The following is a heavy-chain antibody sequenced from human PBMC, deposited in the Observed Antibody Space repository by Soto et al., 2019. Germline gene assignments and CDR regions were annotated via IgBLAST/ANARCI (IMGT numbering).Heavy chain of an antibody. V-gene: IGHV4-31*03. Sequence: QVQLQESGPGLVKPSQTLSLTCTVSGGSISIGGYYWSWIRQHPGKGLEWIGYIYYSGSTYYNPSLKSRVTISVETSKNQVYLKLSAVPAADTAVYYCARDLYYYDRSGYYYSYYDYYGMDVWGQGTKVTVSS. D-gene: IGHD3-22*01. CDR2: IYYSGST. J-gene: IGHJ6*02. CDR3: ARDLYYYDRSGYYYSYYDYYGMDV. CDR1: GGSISIGGYY.